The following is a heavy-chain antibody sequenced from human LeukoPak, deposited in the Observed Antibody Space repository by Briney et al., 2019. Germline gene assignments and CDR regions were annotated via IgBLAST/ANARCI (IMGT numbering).Heavy chain of an antibody. V-gene: IGHV4-34*01. CDR1: GGSFSGYY. D-gene: IGHD3-10*01. CDR3: ARATYYYGSGSYYKPYYFDY. J-gene: IGHJ4*02. Sequence: RPSETLSLTCAVYGGSFSGYYWSWVRQPPGKGLEWIGEINHSGSTNYNPSLKSRVTISVDTSKNQFSLKLSSVTAADTAVYYCARATYYYGSGSYYKPYYFDYWGQGTLVTVSS. CDR2: INHSGST.